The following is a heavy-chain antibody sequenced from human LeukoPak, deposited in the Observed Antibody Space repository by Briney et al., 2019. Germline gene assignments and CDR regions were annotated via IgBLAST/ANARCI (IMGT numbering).Heavy chain of an antibody. D-gene: IGHD3-10*01. V-gene: IGHV4-59*08. CDR2: IYYSGTT. Sequence: NPSETLSLTCTVSGGSISNYYWSWIRQPPGKGLECMGYIYYSGTTNYNPSLKSRVTISVDTSKNQFSLKLSSVTAADTAVYYCARQRGLLWFGELLYPKYYFDYWGQGTLVTVSS. J-gene: IGHJ4*02. CDR3: ARQRGLLWFGELLYPKYYFDY. CDR1: GGSISNYY.